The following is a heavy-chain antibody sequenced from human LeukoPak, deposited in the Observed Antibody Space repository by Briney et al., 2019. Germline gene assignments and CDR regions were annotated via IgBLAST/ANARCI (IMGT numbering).Heavy chain of an antibody. CDR3: ATGEGELWPYYFDY. CDR1: GFTFSSYS. D-gene: IGHD3-16*01. J-gene: IGHJ4*02. CDR2: ISSSSSYI. Sequence: GGSLGLSCAASGFTFSSYSMNWVRQAPGKGLEWVSSISSSSSYIYYADSVKGRFTISRDNAKNSLYLQMNSLRAEDTAVYYCATGEGELWPYYFDYWGQGTLVTVSS. V-gene: IGHV3-21*01.